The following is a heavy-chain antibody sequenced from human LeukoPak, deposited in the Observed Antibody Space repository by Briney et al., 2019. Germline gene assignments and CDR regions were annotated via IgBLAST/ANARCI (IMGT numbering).Heavy chain of an antibody. CDR3: AKDLVQGFPLEWELFEGLGLDY. J-gene: IGHJ4*02. Sequence: PGGSLRLSCAASGFTFSSYAMSWVRQAPGKGLEWVSAISGSGGSTYYADSVKGRFTISRDNSKNTLYLQMNSLRAEDTAVYYCAKDLVQGFPLEWELFEGLGLDYWGQGTLVTVSS. CDR1: GFTFSSYA. D-gene: IGHD1-26*01. V-gene: IGHV3-23*01. CDR2: ISGSGGST.